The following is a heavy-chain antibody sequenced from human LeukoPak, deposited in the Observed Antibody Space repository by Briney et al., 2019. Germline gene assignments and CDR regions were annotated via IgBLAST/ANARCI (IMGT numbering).Heavy chain of an antibody. Sequence: PSETLSLTCAVYGGSFSGYYWNWIRQPAGKGLEWIGRIYTSGSTNYNPSLKSRVTISVDTSKNQFSLKLSSVTAADTAVYYCAREDRYCSGGSCYSWGQGTLVTVSS. V-gene: IGHV4-4*07. D-gene: IGHD2-15*01. CDR3: AREDRYCSGGSCYS. J-gene: IGHJ4*02. CDR2: IYTSGST. CDR1: GGSFSGYY.